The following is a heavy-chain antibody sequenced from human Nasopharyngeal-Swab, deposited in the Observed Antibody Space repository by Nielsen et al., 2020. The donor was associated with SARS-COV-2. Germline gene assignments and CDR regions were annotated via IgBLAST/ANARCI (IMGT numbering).Heavy chain of an antibody. J-gene: IGHJ4*02. CDR1: GGSISSSSYY. Sequence: SETLSLTCTVSGGSISSSSYYWGWIRQPPGKGLEWIGSIYYSGSTNYNPSLKSRVTISVDTSKDQFSLKLNSVTAADTAMYFCARTTTTTPFDSWGQGTLVAVSS. V-gene: IGHV4-39*07. CDR3: ARTTTTTPFDS. D-gene: IGHD1-1*01. CDR2: IYYSGST.